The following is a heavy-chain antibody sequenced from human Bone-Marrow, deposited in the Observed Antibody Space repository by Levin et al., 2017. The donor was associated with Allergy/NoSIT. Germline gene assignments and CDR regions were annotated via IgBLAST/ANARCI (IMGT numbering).Heavy chain of an antibody. V-gene: IGHV4-59*01. D-gene: IGHD2-15*01. Sequence: SETLSLTCTVSGGSISSYYWSWIRQPPGKGLEWIGYIYYSGSTNYNPSLKSRVTISVDTSKNQFSLKLSSVTAADTAVYYCARVGLGYCSGGSCYPYYYDYYMDVWGKGTTVTVSS. J-gene: IGHJ6*03. CDR2: IYYSGST. CDR1: GGSISSYY. CDR3: ARVGLGYCSGGSCYPYYYDYYMDV.